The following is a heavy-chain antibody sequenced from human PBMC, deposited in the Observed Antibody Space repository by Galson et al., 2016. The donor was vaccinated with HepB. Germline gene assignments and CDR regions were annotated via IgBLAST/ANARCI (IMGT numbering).Heavy chain of an antibody. V-gene: IGHV3-33*06. CDR3: AKDARVTMYGVESPDYGMDV. CDR2: IWYDGTSK. CDR1: GFTFSSYA. D-gene: IGHD3-3*01. J-gene: IGHJ6*04. Sequence: SLRLSCAASGFTFSSYAMHWVRQAPGKGLEWVGIIWYDGTSKYYAESVKGRFTIARDNSKNMVYLEMNSLRAEDTAVYYCAKDARVTMYGVESPDYGMDVWGKGTTVTVSS.